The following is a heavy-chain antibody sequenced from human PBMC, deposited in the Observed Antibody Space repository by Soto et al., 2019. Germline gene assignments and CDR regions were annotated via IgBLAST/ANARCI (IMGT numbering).Heavy chain of an antibody. V-gene: IGHV3-23*01. D-gene: IGHD1-26*01. CDR2: ISGSGGST. CDR1: GFTFSSYA. CDR3: AKDCFYGGSYSVAFDI. J-gene: IGHJ3*02. Sequence: GGSLRLSCAASGFTFSSYAMSWVRQAPGKGLEWVSAISGSGGSTYYADSVKGRFTISRDNSKNTLYLQMNSLRAEDTAVYYCAKDCFYGGSYSVAFDIWGQGTMVTVSS.